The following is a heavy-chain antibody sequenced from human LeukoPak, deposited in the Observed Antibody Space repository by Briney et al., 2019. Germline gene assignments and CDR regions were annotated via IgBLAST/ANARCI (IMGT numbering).Heavy chain of an antibody. CDR3: DRGYSSSWNYFDY. CDR2: VFDSGGT. CDR1: VDPLNHYW. V-gene: IGHV4-59*01. Sequence: SETLSLTCTVSVDPLNHYWSSGIRQPPGKGLEWIGYVFDSGGTNYNPSLKSRVTISVEAYKKQFSLKCSYMDVEAWAFYYCDRGYSSSWNYFDYWGQGTLVTVSS. J-gene: IGHJ4*02. D-gene: IGHD6-13*01.